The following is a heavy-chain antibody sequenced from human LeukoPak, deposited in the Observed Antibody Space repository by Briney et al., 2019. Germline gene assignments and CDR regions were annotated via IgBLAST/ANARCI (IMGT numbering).Heavy chain of an antibody. CDR2: INHSGST. D-gene: IGHD6-13*01. J-gene: IGHJ5*02. CDR3: ATQIAAAGTWWFDP. CDR1: GGSFSGYY. Sequence: PSETLSLTCAVYGGSFSGYYWSWIRQPPGKGLEWIGEINHSGSTNYNPSLKSRVTISVDTSKNQFPLKLSSVTAADTAVYYCATQIAAAGTWWFDPWGQGTLVTVSS. V-gene: IGHV4-34*01.